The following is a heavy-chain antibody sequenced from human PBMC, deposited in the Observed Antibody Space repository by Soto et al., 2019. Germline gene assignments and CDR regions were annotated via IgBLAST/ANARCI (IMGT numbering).Heavy chain of an antibody. Sequence: GASVKVPCKASGYTFTSYYMHWVRQAPGQGLEWMGIINPSGGSTSYAQKFQGRVTMTRDTSTSTVYMELSSLRSEDTAVYYCARGPTGYSSGWYVFDYWGQGTLVTVSS. D-gene: IGHD6-19*01. CDR3: ARGPTGYSSGWYVFDY. V-gene: IGHV1-46*01. J-gene: IGHJ4*02. CDR1: GYTFTSYY. CDR2: INPSGGST.